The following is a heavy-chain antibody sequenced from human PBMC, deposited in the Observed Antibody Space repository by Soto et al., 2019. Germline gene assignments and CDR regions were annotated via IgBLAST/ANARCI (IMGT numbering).Heavy chain of an antibody. D-gene: IGHD6-6*01. CDR3: ARGRIAALETDYYYYGMDV. CDR2: ISSNGGST. J-gene: IGHJ6*02. V-gene: IGHV3-64*01. CDR1: GFTFSSYA. Sequence: GGSLRLSCAASGFTFSSYAMHWVRQAPGKGLEYVSAISSNGGSTYYANSVKGRFTISRDNSKNTLYLQMGSLRAEDMAVYYCARGRIAALETDYYYYGMDVWGQGTTVTVSS.